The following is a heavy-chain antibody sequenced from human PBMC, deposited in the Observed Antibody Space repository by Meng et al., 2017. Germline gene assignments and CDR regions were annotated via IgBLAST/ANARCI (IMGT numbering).Heavy chain of an antibody. CDR1: GFSLSTSGVG. Sequence: QSTLKESGPTLVKPKQTLTLTCTFSGFSLSTSGVGVGWIRQPTGKALEWLALIYWNDDKRYSPSLKRRLTITKDTSTNPVVLTMTNIDPVDTATYYCAHIPYSSSWYEYFQHWGQGTLVTVSS. CDR3: AHIPYSSSWYEYFQH. D-gene: IGHD6-13*01. V-gene: IGHV2-5*01. J-gene: IGHJ1*01. CDR2: IYWNDDK.